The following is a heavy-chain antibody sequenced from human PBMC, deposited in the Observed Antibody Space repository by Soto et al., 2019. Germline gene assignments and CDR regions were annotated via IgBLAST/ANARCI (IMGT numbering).Heavy chain of an antibody. CDR1: GYTFTGYY. CDR2: INPNSGGT. V-gene: IGHV1-2*02. CDR3: ARDRLLVGEPPDY. D-gene: IGHD1-26*01. Sequence: QVQLVQSGAEVKKPGASVKVSCKASGYTFTGYYMHWVRQAPGQGLEWMGWINPNSGGTNHAQKFPGSVTMFRDTAISTAYVALSRLKSDDTAVDYCARDRLLVGEPPDYRCQGPLVTLSS. J-gene: IGHJ4*02.